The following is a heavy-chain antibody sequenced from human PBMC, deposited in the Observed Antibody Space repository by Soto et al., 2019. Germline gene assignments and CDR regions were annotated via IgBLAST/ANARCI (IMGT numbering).Heavy chain of an antibody. CDR1: GGSLSNYG. J-gene: IGHJ6*02. V-gene: IGHV1-69*13. CDR3: ARGDATKIVVTTYYAMDV. D-gene: IGHD4-17*01. Sequence: SVKVSCKASGGSLSNYGISWVRQAPGQGLEWMGGIIPVFGTANYAQKFQGRVTITADESTNIVYMDVTSLRSEDTAVYYCARGDATKIVVTTYYAMDVWGQGTTVTVSS. CDR2: IIPVFGTA.